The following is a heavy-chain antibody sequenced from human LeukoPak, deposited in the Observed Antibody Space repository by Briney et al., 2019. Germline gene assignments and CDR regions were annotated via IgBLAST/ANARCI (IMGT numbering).Heavy chain of an antibody. CDR3: AREETSGGFDY. Sequence: ASVKVSCKASGYTFTGYYMHWVRQAPGQGLEWMGRINPNSGGTNYVQKFQGRVTMTRDTSISTAYMELSRLRSDDTAVYYCAREETSGGFDYWGQGTLVTVSS. CDR2: INPNSGGT. D-gene: IGHD3-10*01. V-gene: IGHV1-2*06. CDR1: GYTFTGYY. J-gene: IGHJ4*02.